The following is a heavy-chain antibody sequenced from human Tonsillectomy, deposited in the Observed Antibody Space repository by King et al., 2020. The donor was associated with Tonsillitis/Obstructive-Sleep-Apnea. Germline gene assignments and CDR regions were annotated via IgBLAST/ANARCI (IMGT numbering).Heavy chain of an antibody. CDR1: GFTFSNYW. Sequence: VQLVESGGGLVQPGGALRLSCVASGFTFSNYWMSWVRQAPGKGLEWVAHINQRGSELYYVGSVKGRFTISRDNAKNSLYLQMTSLRAEDTAVYYCAGDHSSGYDPHFDFWGQGTLVTVSS. D-gene: IGHD5-12*01. CDR2: INQRGSEL. V-gene: IGHV3-7*04. J-gene: IGHJ4*02. CDR3: AGDHSSGYDPHFDF.